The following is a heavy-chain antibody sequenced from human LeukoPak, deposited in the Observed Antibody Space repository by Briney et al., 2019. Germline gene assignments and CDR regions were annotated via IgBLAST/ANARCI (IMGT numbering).Heavy chain of an antibody. CDR3: ARVQTGTTNWFDP. J-gene: IGHJ5*02. CDR1: GFTLSTYW. D-gene: IGHD1-1*01. Sequence: GGSLRLSCAASGFTLSTYWMSWVRQAPGKGLEWAANINRDGSGKYYVDSVRGRFTISRDNAKNSLYLQMNSLRAEDTAVYYCARVQTGTTNWFDPWGQGTLVTVSS. CDR2: INRDGSGK. V-gene: IGHV3-7*04.